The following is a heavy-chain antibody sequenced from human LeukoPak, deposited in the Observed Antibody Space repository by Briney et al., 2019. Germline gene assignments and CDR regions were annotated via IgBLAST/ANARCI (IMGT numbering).Heavy chain of an antibody. Sequence: SETLSLTCTVSGYSISSGYFWGWIRQPPGKGLEWIGTISHGGSTYYNPYLKSRVTISVDTSKNQFSLNLSSVTAADTAVFYCERGTVTTEGDYFDYWGQGTLVTVSS. J-gene: IGHJ4*02. V-gene: IGHV4-38-2*02. D-gene: IGHD4-17*01. CDR3: ERGTVTTEGDYFDY. CDR1: GYSISSGYF. CDR2: ISHGGST.